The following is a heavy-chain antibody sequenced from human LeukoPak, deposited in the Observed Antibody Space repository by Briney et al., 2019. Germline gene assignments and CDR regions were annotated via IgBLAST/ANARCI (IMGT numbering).Heavy chain of an antibody. CDR3: ARSGLPMVRGVIIKSYYYYGMDV. J-gene: IGHJ6*02. CDR1: GYTSTSYD. V-gene: IGHV1-8*01. Sequence: ASVKVSCKASGYTSTSYDINWVRQATGQGLEWMGWMNPNSGNTGYAQKFQGRVTMTRNTSISTAYMELSSLRSEDTAVYYCARSGLPMVRGVIIKSYYYYGMDVWGQGTTVTVSS. CDR2: MNPNSGNT. D-gene: IGHD3-10*01.